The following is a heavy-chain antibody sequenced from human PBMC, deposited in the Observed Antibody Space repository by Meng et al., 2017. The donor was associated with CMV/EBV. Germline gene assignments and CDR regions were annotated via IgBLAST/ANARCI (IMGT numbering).Heavy chain of an antibody. J-gene: IGHJ4*02. Sequence: GESLKISCAASGFTFSSSWMHWVCQAPEKGLEWVAVISYDGSNKYYADSVKGRFTISRDNSKNTLYLQMNSLRAEDTAVYYCARGYYDSSGPLPDYWGQGTLVTVSS. D-gene: IGHD3-22*01. CDR1: GFTFSSSW. CDR3: ARGYYDSSGPLPDY. CDR2: ISYDGSNK. V-gene: IGHV3-30-3*01.